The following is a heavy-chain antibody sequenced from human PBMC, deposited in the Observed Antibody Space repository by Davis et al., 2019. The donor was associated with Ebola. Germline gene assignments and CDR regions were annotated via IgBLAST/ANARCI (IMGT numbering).Heavy chain of an antibody. Sequence: LSLTRAASGFTFSAYPMHWVRQAPGKGLEYVAAISTDGGGTYYANSVKGRFTISRDNSKNTLYLQMGSLRVDDMAVYYCARKFSSGTYWIDYWGRGTLVTVSS. J-gene: IGHJ4*02. V-gene: IGHV3-64*01. CDR2: ISTDGGGT. D-gene: IGHD3-10*01. CDR3: ARKFSSGTYWIDY. CDR1: GFTFSAYP.